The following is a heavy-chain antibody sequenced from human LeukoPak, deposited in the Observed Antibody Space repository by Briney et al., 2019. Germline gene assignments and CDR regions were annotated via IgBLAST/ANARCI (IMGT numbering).Heavy chain of an antibody. Sequence: PGGSLRLSCAASGFTFSSYAMSWVRQAPGKGLEWVSAISGSDGSTYYADSVKGRFTISRDNSKNTLYLQMNSLGAEDTAVYYCAKRYSSSWYRDDAFDIWGQGTMVTVSS. J-gene: IGHJ3*02. CDR1: GFTFSSYA. CDR3: AKRYSSSWYRDDAFDI. D-gene: IGHD6-13*01. V-gene: IGHV3-23*01. CDR2: ISGSDGST.